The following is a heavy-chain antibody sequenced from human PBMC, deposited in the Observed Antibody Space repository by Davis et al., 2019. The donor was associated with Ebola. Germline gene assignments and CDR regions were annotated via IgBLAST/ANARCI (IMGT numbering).Heavy chain of an antibody. CDR3: ARANYGDGYYFYGMDV. D-gene: IGHD4-17*01. V-gene: IGHV3-7*01. CDR1: GFTFSSYW. CDR2: IKQDGSEK. J-gene: IGHJ6*02. Sequence: GESLKISCAASGFTFSSYWMSWVRQAPGKGLEWVANIKQDGSEKYYVDSVKGRFTISRDNAKNSLYLQMNSLRADDTAVYYCARANYGDGYYFYGMDVWGQGTTVTVSS.